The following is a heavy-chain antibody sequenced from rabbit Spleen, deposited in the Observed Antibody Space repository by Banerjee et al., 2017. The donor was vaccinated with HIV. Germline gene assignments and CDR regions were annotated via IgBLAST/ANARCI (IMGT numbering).Heavy chain of an antibody. CDR1: GFDFSSSYY. V-gene: IGHV1S45*01. CDR3: ARDTSSSFSSYGMDL. CDR2: IYTGNRKS. D-gene: IGHD1-1*01. Sequence: QEQLVESGGGLVQPEGSLTLTCKAAGFDFSSSYYMCWVRQAPGKGPEWIACIYTGNRKSYYASWAKGRFTIAKTSSTTVTLLMTSLTAADTATYFCARDTSSSFSSYGMDLWGPGTLVTVS. J-gene: IGHJ6*01.